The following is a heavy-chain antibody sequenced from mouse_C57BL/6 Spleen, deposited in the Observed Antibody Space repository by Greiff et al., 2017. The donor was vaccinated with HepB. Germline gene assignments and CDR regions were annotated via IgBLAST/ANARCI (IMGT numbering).Heavy chain of an antibody. CDR1: GFTFSDYG. CDR3: ARMAVYYGINYYAMDY. D-gene: IGHD2-1*01. Sequence: EVQLVESGGGLVKPGGSLKLSCAASGFTFSDYGMHWVRQAPEKGLEWVAYISSGSSTIYYADTVKGRFTISRDNAKNTLFLQMTSLRSEDTAMYYCARMAVYYGINYYAMDYWGQGTSVTVSS. V-gene: IGHV5-17*01. J-gene: IGHJ4*01. CDR2: ISSGSSTI.